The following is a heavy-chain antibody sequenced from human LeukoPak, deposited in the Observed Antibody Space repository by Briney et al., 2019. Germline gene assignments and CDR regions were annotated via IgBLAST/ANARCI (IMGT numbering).Heavy chain of an antibody. CDR3: VKESDAFDI. CDR2: IWHDGSEK. CDR1: GFIFSNYV. Sequence: GTSLSLSCAASGFIFSNYVMHWVRQAPGKGLEWVAVIWHDGSEKYYGDSVKGRFCISRDNSKNTLYLQMSSLRAEDTAVYFCVKESDAFDIWGQGTMVTVSS. V-gene: IGHV3-33*06. J-gene: IGHJ3*02.